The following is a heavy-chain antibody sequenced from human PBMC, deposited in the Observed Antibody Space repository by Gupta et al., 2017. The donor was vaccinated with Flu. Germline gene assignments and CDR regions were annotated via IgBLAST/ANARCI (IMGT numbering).Heavy chain of an antibody. Sequence: QVQLVQSEAEVKKPGASVKVSCKASGYTFTGYYMHWVRQAPGQGLEWMGRINPNSGGTNYAQKFQGRVNMTRDTSISTAYMELSRLRSDDTAVYYCARDGHYDFWSGESYYYMDVWGKGTTVTVSS. J-gene: IGHJ6*03. D-gene: IGHD3-3*01. CDR3: ARDGHYDFWSGESYYYMDV. CDR2: INPNSGGT. CDR1: GYTFTGYY. V-gene: IGHV1-2*06.